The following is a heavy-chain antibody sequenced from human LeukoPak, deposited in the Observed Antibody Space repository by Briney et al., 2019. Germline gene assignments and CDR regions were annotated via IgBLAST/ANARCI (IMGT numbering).Heavy chain of an antibody. Sequence: SETLSLTCTVSGGSISSDYWNWIRQPAGKGLEWIGRIYTSGSTNYNPSLKSRVTMSVDTSKNQFSLKLSSVTAADTAVYYCARDSDSSSWYGNGAEYFQHWGQGTLVTVS. J-gene: IGHJ1*01. CDR3: ARDSDSSSWYGNGAEYFQH. CDR2: IYTSGST. D-gene: IGHD6-13*01. CDR1: GGSISSDY. V-gene: IGHV4-4*07.